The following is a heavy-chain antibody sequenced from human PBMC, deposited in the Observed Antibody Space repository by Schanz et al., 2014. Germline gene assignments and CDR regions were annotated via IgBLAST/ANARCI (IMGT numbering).Heavy chain of an antibody. V-gene: IGHV3-11*06. CDR3: ASMSDSGSFDS. J-gene: IGHJ4*02. CDR1: GFTVNTNY. D-gene: IGHD1-26*01. Sequence: VQLVESGGGLVQPGGSLRLSCAVSGFTVNTNYMSWVRQAPGKGLEWVSYISGESYYITYADSVKGRFTISRDNAKNSLYLQMNSLRAEDTAVYYCASMSDSGSFDSWGQGTLVTVSS. CDR2: ISGESYYI.